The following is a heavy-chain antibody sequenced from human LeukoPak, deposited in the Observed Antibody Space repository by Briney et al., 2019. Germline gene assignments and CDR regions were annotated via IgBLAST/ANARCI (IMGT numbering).Heavy chain of an antibody. J-gene: IGHJ4*02. CDR3: ARAASRWLVRWGYFDY. Sequence: SETLSLTCAVSGGSTSSGGYSWSWIRQPPGKGLEWIGYIYHSGSTYYNPSLKSRVTISVDRSKNQFSLKLSSVTAADTAVYYCARAASRWLVRWGYFDYWGQGTLVTVSS. V-gene: IGHV4-30-2*01. CDR2: IYHSGST. CDR1: GGSTSSGGYS. D-gene: IGHD6-19*01.